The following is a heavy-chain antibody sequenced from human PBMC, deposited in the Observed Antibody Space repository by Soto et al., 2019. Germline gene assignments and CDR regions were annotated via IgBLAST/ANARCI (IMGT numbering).Heavy chain of an antibody. Sequence: QVQLVESGGGVVQPGRSLRLSCAASGFTFSSYGMHWVRQAPGKGLEWVAVISYDGSNKYYADSVKGRFTISRDNSKNTLYLQMNSLRAEDTAVYYCAKARSEWSPHYFDYWGQGTLVTVSS. CDR1: GFTFSSYG. D-gene: IGHD3-3*01. CDR2: ISYDGSNK. J-gene: IGHJ4*02. V-gene: IGHV3-30*18. CDR3: AKARSEWSPHYFDY.